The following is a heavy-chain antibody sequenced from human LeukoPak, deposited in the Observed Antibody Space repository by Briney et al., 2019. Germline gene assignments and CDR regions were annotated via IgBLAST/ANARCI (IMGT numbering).Heavy chain of an antibody. Sequence: GGSLKLSFSAFGFRVNSNHMSWGRPAPGKGLEWVSVIYKSGTTKYADSVKGRFTIARDNSKNTLYLQMNSLRTEDTAVYYCARGWEWWDYWGQGTLVTVSS. V-gene: IGHV3-53*01. CDR2: IYKSGTT. J-gene: IGHJ4*02. D-gene: IGHD2-15*01. CDR1: GFRVNSNH. CDR3: ARGWEWWDY.